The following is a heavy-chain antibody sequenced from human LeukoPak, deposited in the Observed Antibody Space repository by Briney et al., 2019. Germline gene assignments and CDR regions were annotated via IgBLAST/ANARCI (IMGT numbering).Heavy chain of an antibody. D-gene: IGHD3-10*01. V-gene: IGHV4-34*01. Sequence: SETLSLTCAVYGGSFSGYYWSWIRQPPGKGLEWIGETNHSGSTNYNPSLKSRVTISVDTSKNQFSLKLSSVTAADTAVYYCARRVMYYYGSGSEYYYYYYMDVWGKGTTVTISS. CDR2: TNHSGST. CDR1: GGSFSGYY. CDR3: ARRVMYYYGSGSEYYYYYYMDV. J-gene: IGHJ6*03.